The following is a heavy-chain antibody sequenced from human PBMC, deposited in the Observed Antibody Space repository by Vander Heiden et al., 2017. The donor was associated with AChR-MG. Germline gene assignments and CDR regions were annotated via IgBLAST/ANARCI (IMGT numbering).Heavy chain of an antibody. J-gene: IGHJ6*04. CDR3: AKDEGYSGYLGVDV. D-gene: IGHD5-12*01. V-gene: IGHV3-30*18. CDR2: ISYDGSNK. CDR1: GFTFSSYG. Sequence: QVQLVESGGGVVQPGRSLRLSCAASGFTFSSYGMHWVRQAPGKGLEWVAVISYDGSNKYYADSVKGRFTISRDNSKNTLYLQMNSLRAEDTAVYYCAKDEGYSGYLGVDVWGKGTTVTVSS.